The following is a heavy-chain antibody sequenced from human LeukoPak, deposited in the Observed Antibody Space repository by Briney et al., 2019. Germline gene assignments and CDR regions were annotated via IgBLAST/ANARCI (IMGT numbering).Heavy chain of an antibody. Sequence: PSETLSLTCAVYGGSFSGYYWSWIRQPPGKGLEWIGEINHSGSTNYNPSLKSRVTISVDTSKNQFSLKLSSVTAADTAVYYCARAPLVVITSDWFDPWAREPRSPSPQ. J-gene: IGHJ5*02. V-gene: IGHV4-34*01. CDR3: ARAPLVVITSDWFDP. CDR2: INHSGST. CDR1: GGSFSGYY. D-gene: IGHD3-22*01.